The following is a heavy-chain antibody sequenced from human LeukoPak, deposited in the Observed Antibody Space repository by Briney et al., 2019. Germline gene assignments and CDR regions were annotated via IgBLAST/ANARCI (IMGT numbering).Heavy chain of an antibody. CDR3: AKDKTAVAGTPDAFDI. CDR2: IKEDGGEG. D-gene: IGHD6-19*01. J-gene: IGHJ3*02. V-gene: IGHV3-7*03. CDR1: GFTFNTYW. Sequence: PGGSLRLSCAASGFTFNTYWMTWVRQAPGKGLEGGANIKEDGGEGYYVDAVKGRFTISRDNAKNSLYLQMNSLRAEDTALYYCAKDKTAVAGTPDAFDIWGQGTMVTVSS.